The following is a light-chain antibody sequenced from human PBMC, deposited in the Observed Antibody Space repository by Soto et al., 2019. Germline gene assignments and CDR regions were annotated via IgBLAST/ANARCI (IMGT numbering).Light chain of an antibody. CDR2: GTS. CDR3: QRYGSSPLIT. CDR1: QSVSSSS. J-gene: IGKJ5*01. V-gene: IGKV3-20*01. Sequence: DIVLTQSPGTLSLSPGERATLSCRASQSVSSSSLAWYQQRPGQAPRLLIYGTSSRATGIPGRFSGSGSGTDFTLTISRLEPEDFAVYFCQRYGSSPLITFGQGTRLEIK.